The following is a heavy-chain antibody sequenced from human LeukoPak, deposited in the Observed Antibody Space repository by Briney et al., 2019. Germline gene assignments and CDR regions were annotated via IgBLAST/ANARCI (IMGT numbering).Heavy chain of an antibody. CDR3: AKAAPYYFDY. Sequence: GGSLRLSCAASGFTFSSYGMNWVRQAPGKGLEWVSSIGGSSRMTYYADSVKGRFTISRDNSKNTLYLQMNSLRAEDTAVYYCAKAAPYYFDYWGQGTLVTVSS. CDR1: GFTFSSYG. CDR2: IGGSSRMT. J-gene: IGHJ4*02. V-gene: IGHV3-23*01.